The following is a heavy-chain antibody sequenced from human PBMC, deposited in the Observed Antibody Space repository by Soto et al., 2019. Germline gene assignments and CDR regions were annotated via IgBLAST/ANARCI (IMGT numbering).Heavy chain of an antibody. Sequence: QVQLLESGGGVVQPGRSLRLSCAASGFTFSNYGMHWVRQAPGKGLEWVAVILNDGSNRYHADSVKDRFTISRDNSKNTLYLQMNSLRAEDTAVYYCARDDEYSGNGMDVWGQWTTVTVS. CDR1: GFTFSNYG. V-gene: IGHV3-33*01. J-gene: IGHJ6*02. CDR3: ARDDEYSGNGMDV. CDR2: ILNDGSNR. D-gene: IGHD3-10*01.